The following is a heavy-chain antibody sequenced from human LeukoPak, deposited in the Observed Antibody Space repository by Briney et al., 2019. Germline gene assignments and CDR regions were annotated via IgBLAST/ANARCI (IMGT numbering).Heavy chain of an antibody. J-gene: IGHJ4*02. CDR1: GGTFSSYA. Sequence: SVKVSCKASGGTFSSYAISWVRQAPGQGLEWMGRIIPILGIANYAQKFQGRVTITADKSTSTAYMELSSLRSEDTAVYYCARGSRSSIAAAGRSFDYWGQGTLVTVPS. CDR3: ARGSRSSIAAAGRSFDY. V-gene: IGHV1-69*04. D-gene: IGHD6-13*01. CDR2: IIPILGIA.